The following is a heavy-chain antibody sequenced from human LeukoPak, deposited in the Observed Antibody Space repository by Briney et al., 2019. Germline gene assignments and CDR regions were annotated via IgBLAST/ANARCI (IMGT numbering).Heavy chain of an antibody. CDR1: GGTFSSYA. CDR3: ARDSHSLYSSSSWFDP. D-gene: IGHD6-13*01. V-gene: IGHV1-69*05. Sequence: SVKVSCKASGGTFSSYAISWVRQAPGQGLEWMGRIIPIFGTANYAQKFQGRVTITTDESTSTAYMELSSLRSEDTAVYYCARDSHSLYSSSSWFDPWGQGTLVTVSS. J-gene: IGHJ5*02. CDR2: IIPIFGTA.